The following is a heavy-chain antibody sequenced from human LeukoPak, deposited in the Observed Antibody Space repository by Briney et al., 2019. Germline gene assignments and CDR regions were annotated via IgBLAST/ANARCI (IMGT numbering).Heavy chain of an antibody. CDR1: GFTFRGYA. D-gene: IGHD3/OR15-3a*01. CDR3: ATRYFQDYSDFSVY. J-gene: IGHJ4*02. V-gene: IGHV3-23*01. Sequence: TGGSLRLSCAASGFTFRGYAMSWVRQAPGKGLEWIATITGNGGTTFYADSVKGRFVVSRDNAKNTLYLQMNRQRVEDTAIYYCATRYFQDYSDFSVYWGQGTLVSVSS. CDR2: ITGNGGTT.